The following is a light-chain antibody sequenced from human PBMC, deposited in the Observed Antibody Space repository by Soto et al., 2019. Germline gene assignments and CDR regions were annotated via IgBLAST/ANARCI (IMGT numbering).Light chain of an antibody. CDR1: QSVSSSY. CDR2: GAS. J-gene: IGKJ3*01. V-gene: IGKV3-20*01. CDR3: QQYGSSFT. Sequence: EIVLTQSPGTLSLSPGERATLSCRASQSVSSSYLAWYQQKPGQAPRLLIYGASSRAIGIPDRFSGSGSGTEFTLTISTLEPEDFAVYYCQQYGSSFTFGPGTKVPI.